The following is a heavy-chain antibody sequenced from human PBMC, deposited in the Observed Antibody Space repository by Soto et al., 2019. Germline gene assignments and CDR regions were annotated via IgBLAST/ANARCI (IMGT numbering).Heavy chain of an antibody. CDR3: ARGRYGDY. CDR2: ISAHNGNT. D-gene: IGHD1-1*01. CDR1: GYTFTSYG. Sequence: QVHLVQSGAEVKKPGASVKVSCKASGYTFTSYGITWVRQSPGQGLEWMGWISAHNGNTDYAQKLQGRVIVTRDTSTITAYMALRSLISDDTAVYYCARGRYGDYWGQGALVTVSS. J-gene: IGHJ4*02. V-gene: IGHV1-18*01.